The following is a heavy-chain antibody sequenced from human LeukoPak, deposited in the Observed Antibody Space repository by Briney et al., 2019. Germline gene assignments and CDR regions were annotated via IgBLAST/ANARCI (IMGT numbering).Heavy chain of an antibody. Sequence: SETLSLTCAVYGGSFSGYYWSWIRQPPGKGLEWIGEINHSGSTNYNPSLKSRVTISVDTSKNQFSLKLSSVTAADTAVYYCARGGYVGYCSSTSCSRAHDYWGQGTLVTVSS. V-gene: IGHV4-34*01. CDR2: INHSGST. D-gene: IGHD2-2*01. CDR1: GGSFSGYY. CDR3: ARGGYVGYCSSTSCSRAHDY. J-gene: IGHJ4*02.